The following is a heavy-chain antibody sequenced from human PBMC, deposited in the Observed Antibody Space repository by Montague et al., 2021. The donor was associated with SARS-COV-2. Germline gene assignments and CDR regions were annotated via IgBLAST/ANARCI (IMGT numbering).Heavy chain of an antibody. Sequence: SLRLSCAASGLTFSSYSMNWVRQAPGKGLEWVSSISSSSSYIYYADSVKGRFTISRDNAKNSLYLQMNSLRAEDTAVYYCARLVGARNFYYFDYWGQGTLVTVSS. CDR1: GLTFSSYS. D-gene: IGHD1-26*01. V-gene: IGHV3-21*01. CDR2: ISSSSSYI. CDR3: ARLVGARNFYYFDY. J-gene: IGHJ4*02.